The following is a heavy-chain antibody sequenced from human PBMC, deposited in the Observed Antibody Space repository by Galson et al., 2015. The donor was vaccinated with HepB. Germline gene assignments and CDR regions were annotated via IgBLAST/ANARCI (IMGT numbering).Heavy chain of an antibody. CDR3: AREAKACGGGDCYFDY. V-gene: IGHV1-18*01. D-gene: IGHD2-21*02. J-gene: IGHJ4*02. CDR2: ISAYNGNT. CDR1: GYTFTSYG. Sequence: SVKVSCKASGYTFTSYGISWVRQAPGQGLEWMGWISAYNGNTNYAQKLQGRVTMTTDTSTSTAYMELRSLRSDDTAVYYCAREAKACGGGDCYFDYWGQGTLVTVSS.